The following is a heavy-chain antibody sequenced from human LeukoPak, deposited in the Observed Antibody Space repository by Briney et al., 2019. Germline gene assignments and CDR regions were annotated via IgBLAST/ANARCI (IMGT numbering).Heavy chain of an antibody. J-gene: IGHJ4*02. CDR1: GFTFSNAW. Sequence: KSGGSLRLSCAASGFTFSNAWMSWVRQAPGKGLEWVGRIKSKTDGGTTDYAAPVKGRFTISRDDSKNTLYLQMNSLKTEDTAVYYCTTESGEGWSGYYYEIRYWGQGTLVTVSS. CDR3: TTESGEGWSGYYYEIRY. V-gene: IGHV3-15*01. D-gene: IGHD3-22*01. CDR2: IKSKTDGGTT.